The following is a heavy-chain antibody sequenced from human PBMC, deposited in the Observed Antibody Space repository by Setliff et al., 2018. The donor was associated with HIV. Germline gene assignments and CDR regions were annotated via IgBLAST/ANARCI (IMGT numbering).Heavy chain of an antibody. D-gene: IGHD6-19*01. Sequence: SETLSLTCTVSGDSIPSGHFYWGWIRQAPGKGLEWIGNILDGRVTFFNPSLRGRVTISVDASKNQVSLNLRSVTAADSAVYHCARPHSGRGGGAYFDPWGQGILVTVSS. V-gene: IGHV4-39*01. J-gene: IGHJ5*02. CDR2: ILDGRVT. CDR1: GDSIPSGHFY. CDR3: ARPHSGRGGGAYFDP.